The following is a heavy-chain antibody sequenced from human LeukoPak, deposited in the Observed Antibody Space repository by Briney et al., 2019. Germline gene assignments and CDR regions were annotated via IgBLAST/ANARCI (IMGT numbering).Heavy chain of an antibody. Sequence: ASVEVSCKASGYTFTSYDINWVRQATGQGLEWMGWMNPNSGNTGYAQKFQGRVTMTRNTSISTAYMELSSLRSEDTAVYYCASLTYYYDSSGYYYDGAFDIWGQGTMVTVSS. CDR3: ASLTYYYDSSGYYYDGAFDI. CDR1: GYTFTSYD. J-gene: IGHJ3*02. CDR2: MNPNSGNT. D-gene: IGHD3-22*01. V-gene: IGHV1-8*01.